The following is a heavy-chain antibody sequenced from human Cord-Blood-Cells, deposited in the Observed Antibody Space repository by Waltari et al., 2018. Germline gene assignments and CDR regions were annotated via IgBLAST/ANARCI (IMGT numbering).Heavy chain of an antibody. Sequence: QVQLVESGGGVVQPGRSLRLSCAASGFTFSSYGMHWVRQAPGKGLEWVAVKSYDGSNKYYADSVKGRFTISRDNSKNTLYLQMNSLRAEDTAVYYCAKGGLEEQQLVDYWGQGTLVTVSS. CDR2: KSYDGSNK. J-gene: IGHJ4*02. CDR3: AKGGLEEQQLVDY. CDR1: GFTFSSYG. D-gene: IGHD6-13*01. V-gene: IGHV3-30*18.